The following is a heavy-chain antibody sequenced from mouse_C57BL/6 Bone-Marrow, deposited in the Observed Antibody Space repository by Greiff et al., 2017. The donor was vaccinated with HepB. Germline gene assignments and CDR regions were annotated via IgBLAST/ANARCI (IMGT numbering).Heavy chain of an antibody. Sequence: QVQLQQSGAELARPGASVKLSCKASGYTFTSYGISWVKQRTGQGLEWIGEIYPRSGNTYYNEKFKGKATLTADKSSSTAYMELRSLTSEDSAVYFCARLRDPYRYFDVWGTGTTVTVSS. V-gene: IGHV1-81*01. D-gene: IGHD3-3*01. CDR3: ARLRDPYRYFDV. CDR1: GYTFTSYG. J-gene: IGHJ1*03. CDR2: IYPRSGNT.